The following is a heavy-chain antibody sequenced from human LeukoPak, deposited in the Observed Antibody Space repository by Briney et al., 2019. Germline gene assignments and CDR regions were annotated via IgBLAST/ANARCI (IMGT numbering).Heavy chain of an antibody. D-gene: IGHD3-9*01. Sequence: PSETLSLTCTVSGGSVSSGNYYWSWIRQPPGKGLEWIGYIYYSGSTNYNPSLKSRVTISVDTSKNQFSLKLSSVTAADTAVYYCARELRYFDWLYDVGVDYWGQGTLVTVSS. CDR3: ARELRYFDWLYDVGVDY. CDR2: IYYSGST. CDR1: GGSVSSGNYY. V-gene: IGHV4-61*01. J-gene: IGHJ4*02.